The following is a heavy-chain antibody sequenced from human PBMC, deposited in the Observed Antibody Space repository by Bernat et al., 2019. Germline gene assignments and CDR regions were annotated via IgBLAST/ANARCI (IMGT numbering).Heavy chain of an antibody. Sequence: QVQLQELGPGLVKPSQTLSLTCTVSGGSISSGDYYCSWIRQPPGKGLEWIGYIYYSGTTYYNPSLKSRLTISVDTSRNQFSLKLGSVTATDTAVYYCAIHDLGYCTSTSCDYYYGMDVWGQGTTVTVSS. J-gene: IGHJ6*02. CDR2: IYYSGTT. V-gene: IGHV4-30-4*01. CDR3: AIHDLGYCTSTSCDYYYGMDV. CDR1: GGSISSGDYY. D-gene: IGHD2-2*01.